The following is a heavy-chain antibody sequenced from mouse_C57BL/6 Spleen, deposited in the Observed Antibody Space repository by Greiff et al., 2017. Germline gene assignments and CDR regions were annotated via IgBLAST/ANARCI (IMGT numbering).Heavy chain of an antibody. J-gene: IGHJ4*01. CDR3: ARGGYYGRNAMDY. D-gene: IGHD1-1*01. CDR1: GFTFSDYG. V-gene: IGHV5-17*01. CDR2: ISSGSSTI. Sequence: EVNVVESGGGLVKPGGSLKLSCAASGFTFSDYGMHWVRQAPEKGLEWVAYISSGSSTIYYADTVKGRFTISRDNAKNTLFLQMTSLRSEDTAMYYCARGGYYGRNAMDYWGQGTSVTVSS.